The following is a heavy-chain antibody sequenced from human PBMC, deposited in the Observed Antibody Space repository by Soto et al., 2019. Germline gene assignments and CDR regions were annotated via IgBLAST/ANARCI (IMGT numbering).Heavy chain of an antibody. CDR1: GFTFSSYW. CDR3: ARTGGVFDYVWGSYRYTDQYYFDY. Sequence: SLRLSCAASGFTFSSYWMSWVRQAPGKGLEWVANIKQDGSEKYYVDSVKGRFTISRDNAKNSLYLQMNSLRAEDTAVYYCARTGGVFDYVWGSYRYTDQYYFDYWGQGTLVTVSS. CDR2: IKQDGSEK. V-gene: IGHV3-7*01. J-gene: IGHJ4*02. D-gene: IGHD3-16*02.